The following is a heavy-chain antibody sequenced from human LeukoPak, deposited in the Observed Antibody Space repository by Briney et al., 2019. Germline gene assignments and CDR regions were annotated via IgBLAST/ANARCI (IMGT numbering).Heavy chain of an antibody. D-gene: IGHD6-13*01. V-gene: IGHV1-69*05. CDR1: GGTFSSYA. CDR3: ARDQRYSSGWYSGWFDP. Sequence: EASVKVSCKASGGTFSSYAISWVRQAPGQGLEWMGGIIPIFGTANYAQKFQGRVTITTDESTSTAHMELSSLRSEDTAVYYCARDQRYSSGWYSGWFDPWGQGTLVTVSS. CDR2: IIPIFGTA. J-gene: IGHJ5*02.